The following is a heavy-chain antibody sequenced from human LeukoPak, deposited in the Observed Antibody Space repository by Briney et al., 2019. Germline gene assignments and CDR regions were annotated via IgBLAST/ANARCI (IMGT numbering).Heavy chain of an antibody. Sequence: SETLSLTCTVSGGSISSGGYYWSWIRQHPGKGLEYIGYIYYSGSTYYNPSLKSRVTISVDTSKNQFSLKLSSVTVADTAVYYCARIVWVSDFWSGYYLNWFDPWGQGTLVTVSS. V-gene: IGHV4-31*03. CDR3: ARIVWVSDFWSGYYLNWFDP. CDR2: IYYSGST. J-gene: IGHJ5*02. D-gene: IGHD3-3*01. CDR1: GGSISSGGYY.